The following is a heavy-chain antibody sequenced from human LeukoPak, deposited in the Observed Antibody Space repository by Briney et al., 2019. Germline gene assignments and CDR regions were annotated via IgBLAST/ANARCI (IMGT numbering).Heavy chain of an antibody. CDR2: IYYSGST. CDR1: GGSISSYY. J-gene: IGHJ4*02. Sequence: SETLSLTCTVSGGSISSYYWSWIRQPPGKGLEWIGYIYYSGSTYYNPSLKSQVTISVDTSKNQFSLKLSSVTAADTAVYFCAGENSILRGVIDYWGQGTLVTVSS. CDR3: AGENSILRGVIDY. V-gene: IGHV4-59*06. D-gene: IGHD3-10*01.